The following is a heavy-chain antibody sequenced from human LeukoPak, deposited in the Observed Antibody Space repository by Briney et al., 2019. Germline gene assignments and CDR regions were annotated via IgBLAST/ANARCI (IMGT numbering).Heavy chain of an antibody. D-gene: IGHD3-16*01. Sequence: GGTLRLSCAASGFTFSDYYMSWIRQAPGKGLEWFSYIGTRGSTIYCADSVKGRFTISRDNAKKSLYLQMNSLRAEDTAVYYCARGSMVTFGAVLDYWGQGTLVTVSS. CDR2: IGTRGSTI. J-gene: IGHJ4*02. V-gene: IGHV3-11*04. CDR1: GFTFSDYY. CDR3: ARGSMVTFGAVLDY.